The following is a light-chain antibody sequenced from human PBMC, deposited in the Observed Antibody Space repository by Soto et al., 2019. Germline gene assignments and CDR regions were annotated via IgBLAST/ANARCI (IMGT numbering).Light chain of an antibody. CDR2: GAS. V-gene: IGKV3-20*01. CDR1: QSVSSNY. Sequence: EIVLTQSPGTLSLSPGERATLSCRASQSVSSNYLAWYQQKPGQAPRLLIYGASSRATGIPDRFSGSGSGTDFTLTVDRLEPEDFAVYYCQQYGSSPPWTFGQGTKVDIK. CDR3: QQYGSSPPWT. J-gene: IGKJ1*01.